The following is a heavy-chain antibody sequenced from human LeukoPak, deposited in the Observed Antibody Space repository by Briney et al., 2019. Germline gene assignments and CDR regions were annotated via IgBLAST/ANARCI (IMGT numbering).Heavy chain of an antibody. CDR1: GFTFSSYD. D-gene: IGHD6-19*01. V-gene: IGHV3-13*01. Sequence: PGGSLRLSCAASGFTFSSYDMHWVRQATGKGLEWVSAIGTAGDTYYPGSVKGRFTISRENTKNSLYLQMNSLRAGDTAVYYCARGLSGQWLSYYYYGMDVWGQGTTVTVSS. CDR3: ARGLSGQWLSYYYYGMDV. CDR2: IGTAGDT. J-gene: IGHJ6*02.